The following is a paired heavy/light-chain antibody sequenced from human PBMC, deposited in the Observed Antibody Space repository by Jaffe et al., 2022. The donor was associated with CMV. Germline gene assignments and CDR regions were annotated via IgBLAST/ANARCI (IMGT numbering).Light chain of an antibody. CDR2: WAS. CDR1: QSVLYRSNNKNY. V-gene: IGKV4-1*01. Sequence: DIVMTQSPDSLAVSLGERATINCKSSQSVLYRSNNKNYLAWYQQKPGQPPNLLIYWASTRESGVPDRFTGSGSETDFTLTISSLQTEDVAVYFCQQYYSPPFTFGQGTRLEIK. J-gene: IGKJ5*01. CDR3: QQYYSPPFT.
Heavy chain of an antibody. CDR2: IYYSGGT. CDR3: ARVYAVDTGMLRTPGYFQH. D-gene: IGHD5-18*01. CDR1: GGSISSSSYY. V-gene: IGHV4-39*01. Sequence: QLQLHESGPGLVKPSEILSLTCSVSGGSISSSSYYWGWIRQPPGKGLEWIGSIYYSGGTYYNPSLQSRVTISVDTSKNQFSLKMRSVTAADTAVYFCARVYAVDTGMLRTPGYFQHWGQGTLVTVSS. J-gene: IGHJ1*01.